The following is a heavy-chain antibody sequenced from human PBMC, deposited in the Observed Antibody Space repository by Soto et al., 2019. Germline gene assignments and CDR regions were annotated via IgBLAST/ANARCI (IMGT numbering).Heavy chain of an antibody. D-gene: IGHD3-9*01. CDR2: ISSSSSYI. J-gene: IGHJ6*02. V-gene: IGHV3-21*01. CDR1: GFTFSSYS. CDR3: ARDLTGVDYCMDV. Sequence: GGSLRLSCAASGFTFSSYSMNWVRQAPGKGLEWVSSISSSSSYIYYADSVKGRFTISRDNAKNSLYLQMNSLRAEDTAVYYCARDLTGVDYCMDVWGQGTTVTVSS.